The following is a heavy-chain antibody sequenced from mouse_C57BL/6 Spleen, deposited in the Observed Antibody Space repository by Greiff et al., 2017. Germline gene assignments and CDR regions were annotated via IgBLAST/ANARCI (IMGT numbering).Heavy chain of an antibody. CDR3: TSGAQATPFAY. D-gene: IGHD3-2*02. V-gene: IGHV14-4*01. CDR2: IDPENGDT. Sequence: EVQLQQSGAELVRPGASVKLSCTASGFNIKDDYMHWVKQRPEQGLEWIGWIDPENGDTEYASKIQGKATITADTSSNPAYLQISSLTSEDTAVYYCTSGAQATPFAYWGQGTLVTVSA. CDR1: GFNIKDDY. J-gene: IGHJ3*01.